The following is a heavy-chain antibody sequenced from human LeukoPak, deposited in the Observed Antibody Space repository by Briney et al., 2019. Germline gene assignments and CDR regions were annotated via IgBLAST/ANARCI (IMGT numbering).Heavy chain of an antibody. CDR1: GDSITNFH. CDR3: ARVGDGTFDI. CDR2: VSSSGNT. Sequence: SETLSLTCTVSGDSITNFHWNWIRQPAGKGLEWIGRVSSSGNTNFSPSLRSRVAMSPDTSNNRFSLRLTSVTAADTAVYYCARVGDGTFDIWGQGTMVTVSS. J-gene: IGHJ3*02. D-gene: IGHD3-16*01. V-gene: IGHV4-4*07.